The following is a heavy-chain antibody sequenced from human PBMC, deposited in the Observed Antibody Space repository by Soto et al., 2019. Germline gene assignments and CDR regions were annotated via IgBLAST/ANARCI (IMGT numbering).Heavy chain of an antibody. J-gene: IGHJ4*02. CDR2: ISGNNGNT. D-gene: IGHD1-26*01. CDR1: GYTFGSYA. Sequence: QVQMVQSGAEVKKPWASVKVSCKASGYTFGSYAITWVRRAPGQGLEWMGWISGNNGNTNYAQKFQGRVTMTTDTSTGTAFLELRSLRSDDTAVYYCARAVGSPPHGAFWGQGTLVTVSS. CDR3: ARAVGSPPHGAF. V-gene: IGHV1-18*04.